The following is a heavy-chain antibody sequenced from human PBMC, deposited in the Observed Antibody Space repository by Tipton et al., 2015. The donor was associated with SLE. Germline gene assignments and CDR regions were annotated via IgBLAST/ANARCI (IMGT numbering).Heavy chain of an antibody. J-gene: IGHJ1*01. Sequence: TLSLTCAVSGYSISSGSYWGWIRQPPWKGLEWIGSIYHSGSTYYNPSLKSRVTISVDTSKNQFSLKLSSVTAADTAVYYCARVVAAAGTRYFQHWGQGTLVTVSS. D-gene: IGHD6-13*01. V-gene: IGHV4-38-2*01. CDR1: GYSISSGSY. CDR2: IYHSGST. CDR3: ARVVAAAGTRYFQH.